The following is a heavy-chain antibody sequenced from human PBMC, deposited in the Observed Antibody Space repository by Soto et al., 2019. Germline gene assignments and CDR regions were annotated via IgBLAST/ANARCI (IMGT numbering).Heavy chain of an antibody. CDR2: TYYRSKWYN. CDR1: GDSVSSNSAA. J-gene: IGHJ6*02. D-gene: IGHD6-19*01. Sequence: SQTLSLTCAISGDSVSSNSAAWNWIRQSPSRGLEWLGRTYYRSKWYNDYAVSVKSRITINPDTSKNQFSLQLNSVTPEDTAVYYCARDSRQWLVRGDYYYYGMDVWGQGTTVTGSS. CDR3: ARDSRQWLVRGDYYYYGMDV. V-gene: IGHV6-1*01.